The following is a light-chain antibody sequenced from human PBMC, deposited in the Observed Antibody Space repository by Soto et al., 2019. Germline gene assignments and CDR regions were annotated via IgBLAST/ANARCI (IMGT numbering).Light chain of an antibody. Sequence: DIQLTQSPSFLSASVGDRVTITCRASQGINNYLAWYQQKPGKAPNLLIYAAYTLQNGVPSRFSGSGSVTEFTLTITNLQPEDFATYHCQQLKSYPITFGPGTKVD. V-gene: IGKV1-9*01. CDR3: QQLKSYPIT. CDR2: AAY. CDR1: QGINNY. J-gene: IGKJ3*01.